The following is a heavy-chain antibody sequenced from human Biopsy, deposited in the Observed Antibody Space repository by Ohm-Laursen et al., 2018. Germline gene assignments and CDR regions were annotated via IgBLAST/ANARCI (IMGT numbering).Heavy chain of an antibody. J-gene: IGHJ4*02. Sequence: TLSLTCTVSGDSISSGGNYWSWIRQFPGKGLEWIAYIYHTGSTCYNPSLKSRLSIAIDTSKNQFSVSLRSVTAADTAVYYCARADMVTTIVDYWGQGTLVTVSS. CDR1: GDSISSGGNY. V-gene: IGHV4-31*03. CDR3: ARADMVTTIVDY. CDR2: IYHTGST. D-gene: IGHD5-12*01.